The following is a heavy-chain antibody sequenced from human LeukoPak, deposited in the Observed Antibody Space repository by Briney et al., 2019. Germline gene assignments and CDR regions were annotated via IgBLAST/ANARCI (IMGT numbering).Heavy chain of an antibody. V-gene: IGHV3-23*01. CDR1: GFTFSSYA. J-gene: IGHJ4*02. D-gene: IGHD6-19*01. CDR2: ISGSGGST. CDR3: AKDGDSSGWYGGY. Sequence: GGSLRLSCAASGFTFSSYAMSWVRQAPGKGLEWVSAISGSGGSTYYADSVKGRFTISRDNSKNTVYLQMNSLRAEDTAVYYCAKDGDSSGWYGGYWGQGTLVTVSS.